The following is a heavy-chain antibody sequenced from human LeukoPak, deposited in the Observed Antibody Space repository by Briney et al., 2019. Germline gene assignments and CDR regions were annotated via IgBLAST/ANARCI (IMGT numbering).Heavy chain of an antibody. CDR1: GGSISSGGYY. D-gene: IGHD3-9*01. J-gene: IGHJ4*02. CDR2: IYYSGST. V-gene: IGHV4-39*01. Sequence: SETLSLTCTVSGGSISSGGYYWSWIRQPPGKGLEWIGSIYYSGSTYYNPSLKSRVTISVDTSKNQFSLKLSSVTAADTAVYYCARGLRYFDWYFSDWGQGTLVTVSS. CDR3: ARGLRYFDWYFSD.